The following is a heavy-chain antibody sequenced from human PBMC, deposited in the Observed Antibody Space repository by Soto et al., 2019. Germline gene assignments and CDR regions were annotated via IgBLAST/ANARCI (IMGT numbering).Heavy chain of an antibody. CDR3: AKEGAIGLYYFDY. D-gene: IGHD3-10*01. J-gene: IGHJ4*02. CDR1: GFTFSTYV. Sequence: GGSLRLSCAASGFTFSTYVMSWVRQAPGKGPEWVSTIGGGGSSTYYADSVKGRFTISRDNSKNTLYLQMNSLRPEDTAVYYWAKEGAIGLYYFDYWGQGTLVTVSS. V-gene: IGHV3-23*01. CDR2: IGGGGSST.